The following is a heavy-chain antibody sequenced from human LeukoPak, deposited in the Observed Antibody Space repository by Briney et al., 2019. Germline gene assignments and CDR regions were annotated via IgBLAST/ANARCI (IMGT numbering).Heavy chain of an antibody. V-gene: IGHV3-23*01. J-gene: IGHJ4*02. D-gene: IGHD6-19*01. Sequence: GGSLRLSCAASGFTFSSYAMSWVRQAPGKGLEWVSAISGSGGSTYYADSVKGRFTISRDNSKNTLYLQMNSLRAEDTAVYYCANQLTPCIAVAGTFYGVDYWGQGTLVTVSS. CDR1: GFTFSSYA. CDR2: ISGSGGST. CDR3: ANQLTPCIAVAGTFYGVDY.